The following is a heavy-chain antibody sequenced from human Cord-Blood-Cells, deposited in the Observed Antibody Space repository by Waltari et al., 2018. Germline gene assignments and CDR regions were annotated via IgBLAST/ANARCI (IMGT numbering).Heavy chain of an antibody. CDR1: RSTFPSSA. CDR3: AASRFYTDFWSGPDY. D-gene: IGHD3-3*01. Sequence: QMQLVQSGPEVKTPGTPVKVSCKASRSTFPSSAVQRVPQRRGPRLEWIGWIVVGSGNTNYAQKFQERVTITRDMSTSTAYMELSSLRSEDTAVYYCAASRFYTDFWSGPDYWGQGTLVTVSS. CDR2: IVVGSGNT. V-gene: IGHV1-58*01. J-gene: IGHJ4*02.